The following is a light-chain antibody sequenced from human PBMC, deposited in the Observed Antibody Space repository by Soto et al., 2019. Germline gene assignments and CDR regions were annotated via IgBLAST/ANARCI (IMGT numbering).Light chain of an antibody. CDR2: GAS. J-gene: IGKJ5*01. V-gene: IGKV3-15*01. Sequence: EIVMTQSPATLSVSPGERATLSCRASQSGSSNLAWYQQKPGQAPRLLIYGASTRATGIPARVSGSGSGTEFTLTISSLQSEDLAIYYCQQRNDWPLTFGPGTRLEIK. CDR1: QSGSSN. CDR3: QQRNDWPLT.